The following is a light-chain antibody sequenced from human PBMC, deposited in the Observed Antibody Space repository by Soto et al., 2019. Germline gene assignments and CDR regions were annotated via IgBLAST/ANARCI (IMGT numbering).Light chain of an antibody. V-gene: IGKV3-20*01. CDR2: GAS. CDR1: ESVDSNY. Sequence: ETVLTQSPGTLPLSPGERATLSCRASESVDSNYFAWYQQKPGQGPRLLIYGASRRATGIPDRFSGSGSGTDFTLTISRLEAEDFAVYYCQQYGASGWTFGQGTKVEIK. J-gene: IGKJ1*01. CDR3: QQYGASGWT.